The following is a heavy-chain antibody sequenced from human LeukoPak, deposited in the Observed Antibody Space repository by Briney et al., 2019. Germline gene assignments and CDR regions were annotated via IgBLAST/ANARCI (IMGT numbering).Heavy chain of an antibody. J-gene: IGHJ6*03. CDR2: MSYIGIT. CDR1: GDSMRSYY. V-gene: IGHV4-59*01. CDR3: ARMTPSSYYYYMDV. Sequence: SETLSLTCTVSGDSMRSYYWSWIRQPPGQGLEWIGYMSYIGITNYNPSLKSRVTISVDTSKNQFSLKLISVTAVDTAVYYCARMTPSSYYYYMDVWGKGTTVTVSS.